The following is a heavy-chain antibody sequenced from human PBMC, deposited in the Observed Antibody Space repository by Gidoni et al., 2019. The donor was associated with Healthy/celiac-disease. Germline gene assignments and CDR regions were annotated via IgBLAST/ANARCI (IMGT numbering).Heavy chain of an antibody. Sequence: EVQLVESGGVVVQPGGSLRLSCAASGFTFDDYAMHWVRQAPGKGLEWVSLISWDGGSTYYADSVKGRFTISRDNSKNSLYLQMNSLRAEDTALYYCAKDISSTSLGFDYWGQGTLVTVSS. D-gene: IGHD2-2*01. CDR1: GFTFDDYA. J-gene: IGHJ4*02. CDR2: ISWDGGST. CDR3: AKDISSTSLGFDY. V-gene: IGHV3-43D*03.